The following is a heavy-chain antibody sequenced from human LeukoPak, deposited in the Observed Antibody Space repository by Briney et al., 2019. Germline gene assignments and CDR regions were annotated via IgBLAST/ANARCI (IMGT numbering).Heavy chain of an antibody. Sequence: GGSLRLSCAASGFTVSTNYMNWVRQAPGKGLEWVSILYSGSSTYYADSVEGRFTISRDSSKNTLFLQMNDLRAEDTAVYYCARGPYDTVTTGLLNYYYYMDVWGKGTTVTVSS. V-gene: IGHV3-53*01. CDR2: LYSGSST. D-gene: IGHD4-17*01. J-gene: IGHJ6*03. CDR1: GFTVSTNY. CDR3: ARGPYDTVTTGLLNYYYYMDV.